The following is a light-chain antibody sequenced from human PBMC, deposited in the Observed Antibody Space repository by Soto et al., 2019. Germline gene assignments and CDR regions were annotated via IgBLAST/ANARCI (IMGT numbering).Light chain of an antibody. CDR3: SSYAGSNNFVV. Sequence: QSVLTQPPPASGSPGQSVTISCTGTSSDIGGYNYVSWYQQHPGTAPKLMIYEVSQRPSGVPDRFSGSKSGITASLTVSGLQAEDEADYYCSSYAGSNNFVVFGGGTKLTVL. CDR2: EVS. V-gene: IGLV2-8*01. J-gene: IGLJ2*01. CDR1: SSDIGGYNY.